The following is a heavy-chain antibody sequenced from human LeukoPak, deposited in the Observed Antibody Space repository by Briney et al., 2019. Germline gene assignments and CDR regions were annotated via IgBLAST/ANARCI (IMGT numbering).Heavy chain of an antibody. D-gene: IGHD3-10*01. CDR2: IYYTGTT. J-gene: IGHJ3*01. Sequence: SETLSLTCTVSGDSMTSNYWSWIRQPPGEALEWIGFIYYTGTTHYYPSLKSRVTISMETSKNQFSLKLPSVTAADTAVYYCARQRGSAGAFDVWGQGTRVTVSS. CDR1: GDSMTSNY. V-gene: IGHV4-59*08. CDR3: ARQRGSAGAFDV.